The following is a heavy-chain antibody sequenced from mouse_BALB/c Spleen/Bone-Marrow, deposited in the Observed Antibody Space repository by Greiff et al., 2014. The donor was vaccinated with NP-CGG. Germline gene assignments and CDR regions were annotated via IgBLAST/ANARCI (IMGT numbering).Heavy chain of an antibody. CDR3: ARHESYGNYLYFDV. Sequence: VQVVESGAGPVKPGASVKLYCKASGYTFTEYIIHWVKQRSGQGLEWIGWFYPGSGSIKYNEKFKDKATLTADKSSSTVYMELSRLTSEDSAVYFCARHESYGNYLYFDVWGAGTTVTVSS. J-gene: IGHJ1*01. CDR2: FYPGSGSI. CDR1: GYTFTEYI. V-gene: IGHV1-62-2*01. D-gene: IGHD2-10*02.